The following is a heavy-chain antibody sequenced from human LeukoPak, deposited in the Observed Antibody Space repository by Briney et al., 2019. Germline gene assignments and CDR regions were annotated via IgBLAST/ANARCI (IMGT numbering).Heavy chain of an antibody. J-gene: IGHJ4*02. CDR1: GGSISSSSYY. V-gene: IGHV4-39*07. CDR2: IYYSGRT. D-gene: IGHD3-22*01. Sequence: SETLSLTCTVSGGSISSSSYYWGWIRQPPGKGLEWIGSIYYSGRTYYNPSLKSRVTISVDTSKNQFSLKLSSVTAADTAVYYCARDLGIVVVYFDYWGQGTLVTVSS. CDR3: ARDLGIVVVYFDY.